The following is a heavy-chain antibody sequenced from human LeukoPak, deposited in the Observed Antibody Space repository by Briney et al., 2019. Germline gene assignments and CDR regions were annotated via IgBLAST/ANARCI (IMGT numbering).Heavy chain of an antibody. CDR2: INHRGST. J-gene: IGHJ4*02. V-gene: IGHV4-34*01. CDR1: GGSFSGYY. CDR3: ARGLFDY. Sequence: PSETLSLTCAVYGGSFSGYYWSWIRQPPGKGLEWIGEINHRGSTNYNPSLKSRVTISVDTSKNQFSLKLSSVTAADTAVYYCARGLFDYWGQGTLVTVSS.